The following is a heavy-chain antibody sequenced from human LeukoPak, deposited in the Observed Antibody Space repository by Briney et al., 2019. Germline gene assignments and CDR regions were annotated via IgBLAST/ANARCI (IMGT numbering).Heavy chain of an antibody. Sequence: SETLSLTCIVSGGPISSSSYYWGWIRQPPGKGLEWIGSTDYRGTTYHNPSLNRRVTISVDTSKKKFSLKLSSVTAADTAVYYCARHRYSSGCADYWGQGTLVTVSS. J-gene: IGHJ4*02. V-gene: IGHV4-39*01. CDR3: ARHRYSSGCADY. CDR2: TDYRGTT. CDR1: GGPISSSSYY. D-gene: IGHD6-19*01.